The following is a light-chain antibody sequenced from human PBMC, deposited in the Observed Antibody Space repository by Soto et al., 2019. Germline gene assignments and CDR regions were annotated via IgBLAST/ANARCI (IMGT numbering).Light chain of an antibody. CDR2: GAS. CDR3: QQSYSTPHT. Sequence: DIQMTQSPSSLAASVGDRVTISCRASQIISTYLNWYQQKPGQVPTLLIYGASSLQSGVPSRFSASGSGTDFTLSISSLQREDFATYSCQQSYSTPHTFVQGTKLEIK. V-gene: IGKV1-39*01. CDR1: QIISTY. J-gene: IGKJ2*01.